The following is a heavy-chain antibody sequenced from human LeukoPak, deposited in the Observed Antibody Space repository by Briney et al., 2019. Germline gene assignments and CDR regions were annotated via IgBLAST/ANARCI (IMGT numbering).Heavy chain of an antibody. J-gene: IGHJ4*02. CDR2: IYWNDDK. V-gene: IGHV2-5*01. CDR3: AHSLLSLRLPDY. Sequence: SGPTLVKLTQTLTLTCTFSGFSLSTSGVGVGWIRQPPGKALEWLALIYWNDDKRYSPSLKSRLTITKDTSKNQVVLTMTNMDPVDTAPYYCAHSLLSLRLPDYWGQGTLVTVSS. CDR1: GFSLSTSGVG. D-gene: IGHD1-26*01.